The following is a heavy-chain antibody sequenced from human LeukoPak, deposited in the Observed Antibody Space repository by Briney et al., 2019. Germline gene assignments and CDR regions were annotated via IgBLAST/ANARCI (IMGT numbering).Heavy chain of an antibody. CDR3: ARHTNPGYSSSWYFDY. J-gene: IGHJ4*02. CDR2: IYPGDSDT. D-gene: IGHD6-13*01. Sequence: GESLKISCKGSGYSFTSYWIGWVRQMPGKGLEWMGIIYPGDSDTRYSPSFQGQVTISADKSISTAYLRWSSLKASDTAMYYCARHTNPGYSSSWYFDYWGQGTLVTVSS. CDR1: GYSFTSYW. V-gene: IGHV5-51*01.